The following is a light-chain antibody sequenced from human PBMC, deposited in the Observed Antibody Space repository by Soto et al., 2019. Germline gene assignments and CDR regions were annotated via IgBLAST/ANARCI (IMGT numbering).Light chain of an antibody. J-gene: IGKJ1*01. CDR3: LHYHNLWA. Sequence: PSKVPGSPGERTTLSCTASQIVSTNLAWYQQRPGHAPRLLIYRASTRATGIPARFSGSGSGTEITLTSISLPAEPFTVYSCLHYHNLWAIGQGTKVEIK. CDR1: QIVSTN. CDR2: RAS. V-gene: IGKV3-15*01.